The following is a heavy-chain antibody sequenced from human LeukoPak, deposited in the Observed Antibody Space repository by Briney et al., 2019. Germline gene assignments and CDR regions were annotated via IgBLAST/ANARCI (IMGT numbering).Heavy chain of an antibody. V-gene: IGHV3-30*02. CDR1: GFTFSNYW. J-gene: IGHJ6*03. D-gene: IGHD5-12*01. Sequence: GGSLTLSCAASGFTFSNYWMTWVRRAPGKGLEWVAFIRYDGSNKYYADSVKGRFTISRDNSKNTLYLQMNSLRAEDTAVYYCAKLSGYDWLYYYYYMDVWGKGTTVTISS. CDR2: IRYDGSNK. CDR3: AKLSGYDWLYYYYYMDV.